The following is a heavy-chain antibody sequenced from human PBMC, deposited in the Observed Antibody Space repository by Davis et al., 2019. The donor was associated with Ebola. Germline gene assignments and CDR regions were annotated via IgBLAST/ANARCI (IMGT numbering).Heavy chain of an antibody. V-gene: IGHV3-20*04. J-gene: IGHJ4*02. D-gene: IGHD6-19*01. Sequence: GESLKISCAASGFTFSNYWMYWVRQAPGKGLEWVSGINWNGGSTGYADSVKGRFTISRDNAKNSLYLQMNFLRADDTAVYYCASISLAASYFDYWGQGALVTVSS. CDR1: GFTFSNYW. CDR3: ASISLAASYFDY. CDR2: INWNGGST.